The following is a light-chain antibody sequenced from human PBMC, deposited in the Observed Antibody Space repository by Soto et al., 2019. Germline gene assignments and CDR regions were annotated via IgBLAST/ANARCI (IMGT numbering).Light chain of an antibody. CDR3: QQYGSSPWT. Sequence: EIVLTQSPGTLSLSPGERATLSCRASQSVGSSYLAWYQXXXXXAPRLLIYDASSRATGIPDRFSGGASGTDFTLTISRLEPEDFAVYYCQQYGSSPWTFGQGTKVEIK. CDR2: DAS. J-gene: IGKJ1*01. CDR1: QSVGSSY. V-gene: IGKV3-20*01.